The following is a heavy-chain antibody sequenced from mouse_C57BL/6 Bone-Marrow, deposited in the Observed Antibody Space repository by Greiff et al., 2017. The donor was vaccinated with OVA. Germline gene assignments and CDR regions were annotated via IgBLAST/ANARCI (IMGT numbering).Heavy chain of an antibody. CDR3: EREDYYGVYFDY. CDR2: INYDGSST. CDR1: GFTFSDYY. V-gene: IGHV5-16*01. J-gene: IGHJ2*01. Sequence: EVKLMESEGGLVQPGSSMKLSCTASGFTFSDYYMAWVRQVPEKGLEWVAHINYDGSSTSYLDSLKGRFIIPRDNAKNILDLQMSSLKSEDTATYYCEREDYYGVYFDYWGQGTTLTVSA. D-gene: IGHD1-1*01.